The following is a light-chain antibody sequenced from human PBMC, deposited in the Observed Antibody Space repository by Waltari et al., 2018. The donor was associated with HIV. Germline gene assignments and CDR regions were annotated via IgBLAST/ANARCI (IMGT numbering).Light chain of an antibody. J-gene: IGKJ3*01. CDR1: RNVLYDSNNKNY. V-gene: IGKV4-1*01. CDR2: WAS. CDR3: RQYYNTPFT. Sequence: DIVMTQSPDSLAVSLGERATINCKSARNVLYDSNNKNYLAWYQQKPGQPPKLLIYWASTRESGVPDRFSGSGSGTDFTLTISSLQAEDVAVYYCRQYYNTPFTFGPGTKVDI.